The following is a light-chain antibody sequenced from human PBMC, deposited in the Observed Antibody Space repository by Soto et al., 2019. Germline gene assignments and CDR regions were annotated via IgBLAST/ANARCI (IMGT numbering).Light chain of an antibody. CDR3: QQYGSSPYT. J-gene: IGKJ2*01. CDR2: GAS. Sequence: PGERATLSCRASQSVSSSYLAWYQQKPGQAPRLLIYGASSRATGIPDRFSGSGSGTDFTLTISRLEPEDFAVYFCQQYGSSPYTFAQGTKLDIK. CDR1: QSVSSSY. V-gene: IGKV3-20*01.